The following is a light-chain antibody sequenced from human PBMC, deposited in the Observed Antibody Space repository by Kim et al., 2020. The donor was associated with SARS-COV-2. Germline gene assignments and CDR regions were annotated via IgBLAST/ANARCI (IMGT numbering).Light chain of an antibody. J-gene: IGKJ5*01. V-gene: IGKV3-20*01. CDR1: ESLSTAF. CDR2: GAS. CDR3: QQYHTSPIT. Sequence: SPGERVTLSCRASESLSTAFLAWYQQRPGQAPRLLIYGASKRATGIPGRFSGTGSGTDFTLSISRLEPEDFAVYYCQQYHTSPITFGQGTRLEIK.